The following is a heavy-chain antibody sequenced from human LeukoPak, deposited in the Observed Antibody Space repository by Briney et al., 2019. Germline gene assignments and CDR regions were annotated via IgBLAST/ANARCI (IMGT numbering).Heavy chain of an antibody. J-gene: IGHJ4*02. CDR1: GGSISSGSYY. CDR3: ARDATTRYCSSTSCYAFDY. D-gene: IGHD2-2*01. Sequence: PSETLSLTCTVSGGSISSGSYYWRWIRQPAGKGLEWIGRIYTSGSTNYNPSLKSRVTISVDTSKNQFSLKLSSVTAADTAVYYSARDATTRYCSSTSCYAFDYWGQGTLVTVSS. V-gene: IGHV4-61*02. CDR2: IYTSGST.